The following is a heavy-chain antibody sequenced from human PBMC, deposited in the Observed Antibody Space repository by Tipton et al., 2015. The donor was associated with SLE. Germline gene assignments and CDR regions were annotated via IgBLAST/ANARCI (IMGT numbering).Heavy chain of an antibody. CDR3: ARLLPQYYYASSGQNGDCWYFDL. V-gene: IGHV4-59*08. CDR1: GGSISSYY. Sequence: LRLSCTVSGGSISSYYWSWIRQPPGKGLEWIGYIYYSGSTNYNPSLKSRVTISVDTSKNQFSLELSSVTAADTAVYYCARLLPQYYYASSGQNGDCWYFDLWGRGTLVTVSS. J-gene: IGHJ2*01. D-gene: IGHD3-22*01. CDR2: IYYSGST.